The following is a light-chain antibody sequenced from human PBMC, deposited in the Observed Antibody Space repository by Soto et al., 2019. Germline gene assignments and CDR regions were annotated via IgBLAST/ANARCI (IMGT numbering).Light chain of an antibody. Sequence: TQSPSTLSASVGDRVTITCRASQSISSWLAWYQQKPGKAPKLLIYDASSLESGVPSRFSGSGSGTEFTLTISSLQPDDFATYYCQKYNSYSWTFGQGTKV. J-gene: IGKJ1*01. CDR2: DAS. CDR1: QSISSW. V-gene: IGKV1-5*01. CDR3: QKYNSYSWT.